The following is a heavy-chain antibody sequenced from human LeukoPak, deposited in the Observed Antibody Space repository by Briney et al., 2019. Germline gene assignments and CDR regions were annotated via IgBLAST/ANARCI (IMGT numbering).Heavy chain of an antibody. D-gene: IGHD3-3*01. CDR2: IKSKTDGGTT. Sequence: GGSLRLSCAASGFTFSNAWMSWVRQAPGKGLEWVGCIKSKTDGGTTDYAAPVKGRFTISRDDSKNTLYLQMNSLKTEDTAVYYCTTAQGNFWSGYYPLAYWGQGTLVTVSS. J-gene: IGHJ4*02. CDR1: GFTFSNAW. V-gene: IGHV3-15*01. CDR3: TTAQGNFWSGYYPLAY.